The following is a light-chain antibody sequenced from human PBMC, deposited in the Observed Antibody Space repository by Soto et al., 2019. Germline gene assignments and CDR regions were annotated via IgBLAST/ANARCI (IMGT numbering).Light chain of an antibody. CDR1: QSISTH. V-gene: IGKV1-39*01. CDR3: QQCYITPAG. J-gene: IGKJ4*01. CDR2: AAS. Sequence: DIQMTQSPSSLSASVGDRVTITCRASQSISTHLNWYQQKPGKAPNLLIYAASSLQSGVPSRFSSSGSGTDFTLAGRGRQPGDCAGYVCQQCYITPAGFGGGAKGEIK.